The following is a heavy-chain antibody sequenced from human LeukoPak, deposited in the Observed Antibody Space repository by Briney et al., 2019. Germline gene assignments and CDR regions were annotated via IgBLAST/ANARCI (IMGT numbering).Heavy chain of an antibody. V-gene: IGHV3-33*06. J-gene: IGHJ4*02. CDR3: AKVGSSGWTGDYFDY. D-gene: IGHD6-19*01. CDR1: GFTFSSYG. Sequence: GGSLRLSCAASGFTFSSYGMHWVRQAPGKRLEWVAVIWYDGSNKYYADSVKGRLTISRDNSKNTLYLQMNSLRAEDTAVYYCAKVGSSGWTGDYFDYWGQGTLVTVSS. CDR2: IWYDGSNK.